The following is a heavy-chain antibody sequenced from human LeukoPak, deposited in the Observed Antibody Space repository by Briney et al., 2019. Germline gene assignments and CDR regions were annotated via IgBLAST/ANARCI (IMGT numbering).Heavy chain of an antibody. CDR3: ARAATVRGVDYFDY. CDR1: GFTFSSYS. V-gene: IGHV3-23*01. J-gene: IGHJ4*02. D-gene: IGHD3-10*01. Sequence: PGGSLRLSCAASGFTFSSYSMAWVRQAPGMGLEWVSVISDTGGTTYYADSVKGRFTISRDNSKNTLYLQMNSLRAEDTAVYFCARAATVRGVDYFDYWGQGTLVTVSS. CDR2: ISDTGGTT.